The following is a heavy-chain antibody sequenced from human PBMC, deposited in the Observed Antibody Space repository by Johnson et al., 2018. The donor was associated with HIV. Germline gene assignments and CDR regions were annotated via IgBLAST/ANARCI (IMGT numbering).Heavy chain of an antibody. V-gene: IGHV3-30*18. D-gene: IGHD6-6*01. J-gene: IGHJ3*02. CDR1: GFTFDNYG. CDR3: AKVHIPARWSAAFDI. CDR2: ISYDGSNK. Sequence: QVQLVESGGGVVRPGGSLRLSCAASGFTFDNYGMSWVRQAPGKGLEWVAVISYDGSNKYYADSVKGRFTIFRDNSKNTLYLQMSSLRTEDTAVYYCAKVHIPARWSAAFDIWGRGTLVTVCS.